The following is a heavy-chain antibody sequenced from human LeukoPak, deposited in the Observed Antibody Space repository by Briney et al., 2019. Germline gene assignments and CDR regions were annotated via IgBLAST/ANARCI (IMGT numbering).Heavy chain of an antibody. CDR1: DYTFTTYG. CDR3: ARGDEYSGYDFADTDAFDI. D-gene: IGHD5-12*01. J-gene: IGHJ3*02. V-gene: IGHV1-18*01. CDR2: ISGYNGNT. Sequence: ASVKVSCKASDYTFTTYGINWVRQAPGQGLEWMGWISGYNGNTNYAQKLQGRVTMTTDTSTSTAYMELRSLRSDDTAVYYCARGDEYSGYDFADTDAFDIWGQGTMVTVSS.